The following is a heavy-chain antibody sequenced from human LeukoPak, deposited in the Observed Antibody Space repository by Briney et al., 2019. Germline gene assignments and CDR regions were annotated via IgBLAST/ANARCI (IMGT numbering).Heavy chain of an antibody. CDR2: ISNDGNNE. V-gene: IGHV3-30*03. Sequence: GRSLRLSCAASGFTFSNYDIHWVRQAPGKGLERVSVISNDGNNEYYADSVKGRFTISRDNSKNTLYLQVNSLRIEDTAVYFCTRGASGTADHWGQGTPVTVSS. CDR3: TRGASGTADH. D-gene: IGHD6-19*01. CDR1: GFTFSNYD. J-gene: IGHJ4*02.